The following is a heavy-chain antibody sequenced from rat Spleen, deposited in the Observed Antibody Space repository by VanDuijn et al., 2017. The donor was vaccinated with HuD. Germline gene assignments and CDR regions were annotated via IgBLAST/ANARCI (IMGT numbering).Heavy chain of an antibody. CDR1: GFSLNSYH. J-gene: IGHJ2*01. V-gene: IGHV2-13*01. CDR2: IWAGGGT. D-gene: IGHD1-12*03. Sequence: QVQLKESGPGLVQPSQTLSLTCTVSGFSLNSYHVSWVRQPPGKSLVWMGTIWAGGGTNYNSAVQSRLSISRDTSKSQVFLKLNILQTEDTAIYYCTRMGGLLSPPFDYWGQGVMVTVSS. CDR3: TRMGGLLSPPFDY.